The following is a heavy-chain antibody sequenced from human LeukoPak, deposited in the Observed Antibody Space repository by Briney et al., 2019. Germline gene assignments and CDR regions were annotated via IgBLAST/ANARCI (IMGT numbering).Heavy chain of an antibody. CDR1: GFTFSSYE. CDR3: ARDSVAATPLYYYYYGMDV. D-gene: IGHD2-15*01. V-gene: IGHV3-48*03. J-gene: IGHJ6*02. CDR2: ISSSGSTI. Sequence: PGRSLRLSCAASGFTFSSYEMNWVRQAPGKGLEWVSYISSSGSTIYYADSVKGRFTISRDNAKNSLYLQMNSLRAEDTAVYYCARDSVAATPLYYYYYGMDVWGQGTTVTVSS.